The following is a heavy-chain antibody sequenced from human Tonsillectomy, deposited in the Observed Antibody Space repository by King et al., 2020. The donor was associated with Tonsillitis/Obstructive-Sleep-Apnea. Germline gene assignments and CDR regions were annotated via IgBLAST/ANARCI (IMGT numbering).Heavy chain of an antibody. Sequence: VQLVESGGGLVKPGGSLRLSCAASGFTFTNAWMNWVRQAPGRGLEWVGRIKGKTDGVTRDYAAPVKGRFTISRDDSKNTLYLQMNSLKTEDTAVYYCTTDRGALAYCGGDCYSHLDDWGQGTLVTVSS. J-gene: IGHJ4*02. D-gene: IGHD2-21*02. V-gene: IGHV3-15*07. CDR2: IKGKTDGVTR. CDR1: GFTFTNAW. CDR3: TTDRGALAYCGGDCYSHLDD.